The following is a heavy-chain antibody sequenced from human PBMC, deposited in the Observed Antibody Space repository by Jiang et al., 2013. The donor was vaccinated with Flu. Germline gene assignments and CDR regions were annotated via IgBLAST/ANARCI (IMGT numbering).Heavy chain of an antibody. V-gene: IGHV3-43*01. CDR2: ISWDGGST. D-gene: IGHD2-15*01. CDR3: AKGVGVDAFEMDV. Sequence: FTFDDYTMHWVRQAPGKGLEWVSLISWDGGSTYYADSVKGRFTISRDNSKNSLYLQMNSLRTEDTALYYCAKGVGVDAFEMDVWGKGTTVTVSS. CDR1: FTFDDYT. J-gene: IGHJ6*04.